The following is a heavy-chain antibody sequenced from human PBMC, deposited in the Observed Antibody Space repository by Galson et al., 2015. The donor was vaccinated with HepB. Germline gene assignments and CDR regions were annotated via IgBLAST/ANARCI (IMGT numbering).Heavy chain of an antibody. CDR3: ARGDTKSASLGVDY. V-gene: IGHV3-66*02. Sequence: SLRLSCAASGFIVSMNYMTWARQAPGKGLEWVSIIYSGGSTDYADSVKGRFTISRDDSKNTLLLQIDSLRAKDTAMYFCARGDTKSASLGVDYWGQGTLVTVSS. CDR2: IYSGGST. J-gene: IGHJ4*02. D-gene: IGHD1-26*01. CDR1: GFIVSMNY.